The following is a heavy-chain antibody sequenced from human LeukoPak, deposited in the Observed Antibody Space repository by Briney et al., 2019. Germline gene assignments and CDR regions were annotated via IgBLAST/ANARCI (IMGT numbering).Heavy chain of an antibody. CDR2: ISSSSSTI. V-gene: IGHV3-48*01. CDR3: ARGYSNYRGPPGYTDY. J-gene: IGHJ4*02. D-gene: IGHD4-11*01. Sequence: GGSLRLSCAASGFTFSSYSMNWVRQAPGKGLEWVSYISSSSSTIYYADSVKGRFTISRDNAKNSLYLQMNSLRAEDTAVYYCARGYSNYRGPPGYTDYWGQGTLVTVSS. CDR1: GFTFSSYS.